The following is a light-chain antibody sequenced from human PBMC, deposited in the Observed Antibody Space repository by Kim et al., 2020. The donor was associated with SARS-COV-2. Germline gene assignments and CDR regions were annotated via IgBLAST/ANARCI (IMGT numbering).Light chain of an antibody. CDR3: QVWDSGTAM. CDR2: QNN. CDR1: KLGDKY. Sequence: VSPGQTASITCSGDKLGDKYACWYQQKPGQSPVLVISQNNKRPSGIPERFSGSNSGNTATLTISGTQAMDEADYYCQVWDSGTAMFGGGTQLTVL. V-gene: IGLV3-1*01. J-gene: IGLJ3*02.